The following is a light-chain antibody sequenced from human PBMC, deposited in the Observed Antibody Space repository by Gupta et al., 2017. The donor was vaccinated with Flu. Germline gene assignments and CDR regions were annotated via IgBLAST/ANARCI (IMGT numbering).Light chain of an antibody. CDR2: SAS. Sequence: DIQLTQSPSFLSASVGDRVTITCRASQGISSYLAWYQQKPGQAPKLLIYSASTLQSGVPSRFSGSGSGAEFTLASSSLQSEDFATYYCQQLKSYPITFGQGTRLEIK. V-gene: IGKV1-9*01. CDR1: QGISSY. CDR3: QQLKSYPIT. J-gene: IGKJ5*01.